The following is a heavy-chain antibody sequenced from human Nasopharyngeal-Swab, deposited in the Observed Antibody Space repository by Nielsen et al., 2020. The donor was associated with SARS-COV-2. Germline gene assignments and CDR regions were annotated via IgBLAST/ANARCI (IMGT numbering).Heavy chain of an antibody. J-gene: IGHJ6*03. CDR2: IYYSGGT. V-gene: IGHV4-59*12. CDR3: ARGLSGIVPSPFLGLGPYYSYYYMDV. Sequence: SETLSLTCTVSGGSISSYHWSWIRQPPGKGLEWIGFIYYSGGTNYNPSLKSRVTISVDTSKNEVSLNLRSVTAADTAVYYCARGLSGIVPSPFLGLGPYYSYYYMDVWGKGTTVTVSS. D-gene: IGHD2-8*01. CDR1: GGSISSYH.